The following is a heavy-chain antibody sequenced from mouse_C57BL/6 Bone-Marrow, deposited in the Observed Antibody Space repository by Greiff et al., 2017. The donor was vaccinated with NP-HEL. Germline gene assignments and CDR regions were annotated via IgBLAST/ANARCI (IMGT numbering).Heavy chain of an antibody. CDR1: GYTFTDYE. D-gene: IGHD4-1*02. CDR2: IDPATGGT. CDR3: TTTGTRYWYFDV. V-gene: IGHV1-15*01. J-gene: IGHJ1*03. Sequence: QVQLQQSGAELVRPGASVTLSCKASGYTFTDYELHWVKQTPVHGLEWIGAIDPATGGTAYNQKFKGKAILTADKSSSTAYMELRSLTSEDSAVYYCTTTGTRYWYFDVWGTGTTVTVSS.